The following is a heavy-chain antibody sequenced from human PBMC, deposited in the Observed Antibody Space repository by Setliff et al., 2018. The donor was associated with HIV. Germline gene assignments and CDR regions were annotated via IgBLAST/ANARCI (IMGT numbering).Heavy chain of an antibody. V-gene: IGHV4-59*11. CDR3: AREAYFFASGTYYFDS. D-gene: IGHD3-10*01. CDR1: NGSISSHY. J-gene: IGHJ4*02. Sequence: PSETLSLTCTVSNGSISSHYWSWIRQPPGKGLEWIGNMYYSGSTNYNPSLKSRVTISVDTSKNQFSLKLSSVTAADTALYFCAREAYFFASGTYYFDSWGQGTLVTVSS. CDR2: MYYSGST.